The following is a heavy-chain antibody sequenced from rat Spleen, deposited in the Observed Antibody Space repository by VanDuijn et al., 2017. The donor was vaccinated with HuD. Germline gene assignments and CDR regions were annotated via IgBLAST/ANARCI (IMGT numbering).Heavy chain of an antibody. Sequence: QVQLKESGPGLVQPSQTLSLTCTVAGFSPTSYNVHWVRQPPGKGLEWMGVIWNTGGTRYNSALKSRLSISRDTSKSQVFLKMNSLQTEDTATYYCARDRLRSYVMDAWGQGASVTVSS. J-gene: IGHJ4*01. CDR2: IWNTGGT. CDR3: ARDRLRSYVMDA. V-gene: IGHV2-41*01. CDR1: GFSPTSYN. D-gene: IGHD1-11*01.